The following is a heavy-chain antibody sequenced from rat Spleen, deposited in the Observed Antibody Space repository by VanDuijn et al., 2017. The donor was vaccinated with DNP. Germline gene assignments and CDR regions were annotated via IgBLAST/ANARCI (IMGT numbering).Heavy chain of an antibody. V-gene: IGHV5-22*01. J-gene: IGHJ2*01. CDR3: VRWNSGHFDY. D-gene: IGHD4-3*01. CDR1: EFPFSAYY. CDR2: IGSPAYAP. Sequence: EVQLVESGGGLVQPGRSLKLSCPASEFPFSAYYMPWVRQAPAKGLEWVAYIGSPAYAPYYADSVKGRFTISRDNAKSTLYLQMNSLRSEDMATYYCVRWNSGHFDYWGQGVMVTVSS.